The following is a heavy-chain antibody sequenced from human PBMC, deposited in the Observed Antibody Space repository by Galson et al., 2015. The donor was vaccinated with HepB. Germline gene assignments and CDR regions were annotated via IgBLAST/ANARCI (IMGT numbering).Heavy chain of an antibody. CDR1: GYTFTGYY. J-gene: IGHJ4*02. Sequence: SVKVSCKASGYTFTGYYMHWVRQAPGQGLEWMGRINPNSGVTNSAQRFRGRVTMTRDTSINTAYMELNSLTSDDTAVYYCARGANDGSQNYYYFDYWGQGTRVTVTS. CDR2: INPNSGVT. D-gene: IGHD3-10*01. CDR3: ARGANDGSQNYYYFDY. V-gene: IGHV1-2*06.